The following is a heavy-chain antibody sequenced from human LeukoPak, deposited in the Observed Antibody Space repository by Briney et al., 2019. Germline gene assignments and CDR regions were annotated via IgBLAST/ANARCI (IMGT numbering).Heavy chain of an antibody. V-gene: IGHV4-39*01. CDR3: AAQFILWHLDY. Sequence: SETLSLTCTVSGGSISSSSYYWGWIRQPPGKGLEWIGSIYYSGSTYYNPSLKSRVTISVDTSKNQFSLKLSSVTAADTAVYYCAAQFILWHLDYWGQGTLVTVSS. CDR1: GGSISSSSYY. D-gene: IGHD2-21*01. J-gene: IGHJ4*02. CDR2: IYYSGST.